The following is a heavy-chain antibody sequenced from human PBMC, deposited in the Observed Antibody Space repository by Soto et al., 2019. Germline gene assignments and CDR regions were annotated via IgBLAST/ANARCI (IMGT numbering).Heavy chain of an antibody. D-gene: IGHD5-18*01. V-gene: IGHV4-39*01. Sequence: SETLSLTCTVSGGSISSSNYYWGWIRQPPGKGLEWIGTIYYSGSTYYNPSLKSRVTISVDTSKNQFSLKLSSVTAADTAVYYCARHRDSYGSGDFDYWGQGTLVTVSS. CDR2: IYYSGST. CDR1: GGSISSSNYY. J-gene: IGHJ4*02. CDR3: ARHRDSYGSGDFDY.